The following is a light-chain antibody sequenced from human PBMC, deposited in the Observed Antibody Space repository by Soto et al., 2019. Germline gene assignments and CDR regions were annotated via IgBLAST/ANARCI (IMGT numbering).Light chain of an antibody. Sequence: DIQMTQSPSSLSASVGDRVTITCRASQGISNYLAWYQQKPGKVPKLLIYVASTLQSGVPSRFSGSGSGTEFTLTIISLQPEDVASYYCQDYNSAPFTFGPGTKVDIK. CDR1: QGISNY. CDR3: QDYNSAPFT. CDR2: VAS. J-gene: IGKJ3*01. V-gene: IGKV1-27*01.